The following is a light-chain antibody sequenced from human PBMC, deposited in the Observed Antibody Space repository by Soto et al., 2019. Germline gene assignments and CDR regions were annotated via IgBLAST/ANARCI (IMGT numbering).Light chain of an antibody. CDR2: DVT. J-gene: IGLJ1*01. Sequence: QSVLTQPASVSGSPGQSITISCTGTSSDVGGYNYVSWYQQHPGKAPKLMIYDVTNRPSGVSNRFSGSKSGNTASLTISGLQAEDEADYYCNSYTSSRTYVFGVGTKV. CDR3: NSYTSSRTYV. V-gene: IGLV2-14*01. CDR1: SSDVGGYNY.